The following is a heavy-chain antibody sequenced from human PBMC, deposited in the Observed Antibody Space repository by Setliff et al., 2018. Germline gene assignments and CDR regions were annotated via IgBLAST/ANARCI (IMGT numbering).Heavy chain of an antibody. CDR3: ARDRRIVGARHAFDI. Sequence: PSETLSLTCAVSGGSISSSNWWSWVRQPPGKGLEWIGEIYHSGSTNYNPSLKSRVTISVDKSKNQFSLKLSSVTAADTAVYYCARDRRIVGARHAFDIWGQGTMVTVSS. V-gene: IGHV4-4*02. J-gene: IGHJ3*02. CDR1: GGSISSSNW. CDR2: IYHSGST. D-gene: IGHD1-26*01.